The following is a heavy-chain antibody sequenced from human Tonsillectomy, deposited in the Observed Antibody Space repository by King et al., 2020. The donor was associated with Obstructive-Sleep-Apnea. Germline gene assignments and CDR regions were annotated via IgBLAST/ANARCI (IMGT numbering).Heavy chain of an antibody. CDR1: GYSISSGYY. V-gene: IGHV4-38-2*02. CDR3: ARVRANYEFDI. J-gene: IGHJ3*02. D-gene: IGHD3-16*01. CDR2: INHSGRS. Sequence: VQLQESGPGLVRPSETLSLTCSVSGYSISSGYYWGWIRQPPGKGLEWIGRINHSGRSYYNPSLKSRITMALDTSYDLISLKLSSVTVSDTAMYYCARVRANYEFDIWGQGTMVSVST.